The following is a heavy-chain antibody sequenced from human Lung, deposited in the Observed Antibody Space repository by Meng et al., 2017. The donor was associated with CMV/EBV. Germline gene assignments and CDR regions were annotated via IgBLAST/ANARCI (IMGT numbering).Heavy chain of an antibody. CDR2: IIPYLDES. CDR3: AGRGPYGRVLNV. CDR1: GGTSNTFT. J-gene: IGHJ3*01. D-gene: IGHD3-10*01. Sequence: SVKVSCKASGGTSNTFTFNWVRQAPGRGLEWMGGIIPYLDESNYAQTFQGRLTITSDRSTAAFMELTSLRSEDTAVYFCAGRGPYGRVLNVWGQGTLVTVSS. V-gene: IGHV1-69*10.